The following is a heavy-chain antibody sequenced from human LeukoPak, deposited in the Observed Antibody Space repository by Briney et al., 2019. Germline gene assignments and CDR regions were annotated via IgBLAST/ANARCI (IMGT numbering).Heavy chain of an antibody. V-gene: IGHV3-30*18. CDR3: AKESPDYGDYVGLYYYYYMDV. CDR1: GFTFSSYG. Sequence: GGSLRLSCAASGFTFSSYGMHWVRQAPGKGQEWVAVISYDGSNKYYADSVKGRFTISRDNSKNTLYLQTNSLRAEDTAVYYCAKESPDYGDYVGLYYYYYMDVWGKGTTVTVSS. D-gene: IGHD4-17*01. CDR2: ISYDGSNK. J-gene: IGHJ6*03.